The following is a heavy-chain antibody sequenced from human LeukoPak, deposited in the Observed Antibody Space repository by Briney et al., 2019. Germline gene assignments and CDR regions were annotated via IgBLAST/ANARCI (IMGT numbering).Heavy chain of an antibody. Sequence: SETLSLTCIVSGGSISSYSWCWIRQPPGKGLEWIGYKSYSGGTNYNPSLKSRVTISVDTSKGQISLTLNSVTAADTAVYYCVRDGGEWLPDYWGQGILVTVSS. CDR1: GGSISSYS. CDR3: VRDGGEWLPDY. V-gene: IGHV4-59*01. D-gene: IGHD3-3*01. J-gene: IGHJ4*02. CDR2: KSYSGGT.